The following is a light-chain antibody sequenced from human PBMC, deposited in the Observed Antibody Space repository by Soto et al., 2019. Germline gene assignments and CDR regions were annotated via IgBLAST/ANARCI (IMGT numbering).Light chain of an antibody. CDR3: SAWDDSLNGVV. CDR1: SSNIGSNS. V-gene: IGLV1-44*01. J-gene: IGLJ2*01. CDR2: NNN. Sequence: QSVLTQAPSASGTPGPRVTISCSGSSSNIGSNSVNWYRQLPGTAPKLLMYNNNYRASGVPDRFSGSKSATSASLAISGLQSEDEADYFCSAWDDSLNGVVFGGGTKVTVL.